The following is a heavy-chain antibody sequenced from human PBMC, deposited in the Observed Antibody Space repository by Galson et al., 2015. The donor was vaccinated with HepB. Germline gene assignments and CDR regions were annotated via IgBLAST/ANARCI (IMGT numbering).Heavy chain of an antibody. Sequence: LRLSCAASGFTFSSYGMHWVRQAPGKGLEWVAVIWYDGSNKYYADSVKGRFTISRDNSKNTLYLQMNSLRAEDTAVYYCAREREAYCGGDCPLDYWGQGTLVTVSS. CDR1: GFTFSSYG. CDR3: AREREAYCGGDCPLDY. V-gene: IGHV3-33*01. J-gene: IGHJ4*02. D-gene: IGHD2-21*01. CDR2: IWYDGSNK.